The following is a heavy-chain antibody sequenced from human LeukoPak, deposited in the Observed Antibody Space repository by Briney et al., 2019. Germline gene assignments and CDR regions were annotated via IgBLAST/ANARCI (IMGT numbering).Heavy chain of an antibody. Sequence: PGGSLRLSCAASGFTFSSYGMHWVRQAPGKGLDWVAFIHHDGSNKYYADSVRGRFTISRDNSKNTLYLQMNSLRAEDTAVYYCARGPGGYHNTGGQGTLVTVSS. CDR2: IHHDGSNK. J-gene: IGHJ4*02. V-gene: IGHV3-30*02. D-gene: IGHD5-12*01. CDR1: GFTFSSYG. CDR3: ARGPGGYHNT.